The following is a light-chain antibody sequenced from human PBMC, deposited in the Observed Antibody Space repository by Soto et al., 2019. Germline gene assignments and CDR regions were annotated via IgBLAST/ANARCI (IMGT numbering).Light chain of an antibody. Sequence: MTQSPSTLSASVGDRVTITCRASQSVSSKLAWYQQKPGQAPRLVIYGASSRATGFPARFSGSGSGTEFTLTISSLESEDFALYYCQHYNNWPTTFGQGTKVDIK. J-gene: IGKJ1*01. V-gene: IGKV3-15*01. CDR3: QHYNNWPTT. CDR2: GAS. CDR1: QSVSSK.